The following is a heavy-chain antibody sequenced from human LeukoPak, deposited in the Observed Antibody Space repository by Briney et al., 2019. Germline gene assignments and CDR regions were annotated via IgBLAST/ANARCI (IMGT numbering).Heavy chain of an antibody. V-gene: IGHV3-7*03. CDR2: IKLDGSEK. D-gene: IGHD4-17*01. CDR1: GFTFSNYW. CDR3: SRGNDYGDPYPNDF. J-gene: IGHJ4*02. Sequence: GESLRLSCAASGFTFSNYWMSWVRQSPGKGLGWVANIKLDGSEKYYVDSVKGRFTTSRDNAKNSLYLQMNGLRTEDTAVYYCSRGNDYGDPYPNDFWGQGTLVTVSS.